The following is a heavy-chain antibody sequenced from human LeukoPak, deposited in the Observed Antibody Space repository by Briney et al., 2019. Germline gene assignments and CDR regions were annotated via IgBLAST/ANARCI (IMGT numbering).Heavy chain of an antibody. V-gene: IGHV1-2*02. Sequence: ASVKVSCKASGYTFTGYYMHWVRQAPGQGLEWMGWINPNSGGTNYAQKFQGRVTMTRDTSIRTAYMELSRLRSDDTAVYYCARVLFYSSGNKSNRVDYWGQGTLVTVSS. J-gene: IGHJ4*02. CDR3: ARVLFYSSGNKSNRVDY. CDR2: INPNSGGT. D-gene: IGHD6-19*01. CDR1: GYTFTGYY.